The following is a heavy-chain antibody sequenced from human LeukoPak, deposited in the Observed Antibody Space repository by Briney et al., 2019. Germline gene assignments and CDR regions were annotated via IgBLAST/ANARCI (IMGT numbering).Heavy chain of an antibody. D-gene: IGHD2-2*02. Sequence: PGGSLRLSCAASGFTFNSFCMSWVRQAPGKGLEWVANIKQGGSEKYYVDSVRGRFTISRDNAKNSLYLQMNSLRAEDTAVYYCARGSRYCSSTSCYSFDYWGQGTLVTVSS. CDR3: ARGSRYCSSTSCYSFDY. J-gene: IGHJ4*02. V-gene: IGHV3-7*01. CDR1: GFTFNSFC. CDR2: IKQGGSEK.